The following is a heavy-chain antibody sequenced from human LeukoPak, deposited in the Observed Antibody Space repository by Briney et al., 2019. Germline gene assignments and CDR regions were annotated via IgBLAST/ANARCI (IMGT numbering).Heavy chain of an antibody. D-gene: IGHD7-27*01. J-gene: IGHJ4*02. CDR1: GFTSSNYW. CDR3: ARDKVTGASYFDY. CDR2: IKQDGSEM. Sequence: QTGGSLRLSCAASGFTSSNYWMSWVRQTPGEALEWVANIKQDGSEMYYLDSVKGRFTISRDNAKNSLFLQMNSLRGDDTAIYYCARDKVTGASYFDYWGQGTLVTVSS. V-gene: IGHV3-7*01.